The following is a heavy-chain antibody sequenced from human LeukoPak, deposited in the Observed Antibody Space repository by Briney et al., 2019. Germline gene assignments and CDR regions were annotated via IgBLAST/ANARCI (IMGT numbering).Heavy chain of an antibody. Sequence: ASVKVSCKASGYTFTSYYMHSARQAPGQGHEWMGIINPSGGSTSYAQKLQSRVTMTSDTSTSTVYMELSSLRSEDTAVYYCARDIVVVVAATAHPDAFDIWGQGTMVTVSS. J-gene: IGHJ3*02. D-gene: IGHD2-15*01. CDR2: INPSGGST. CDR1: GYTFTSYY. V-gene: IGHV1-46*04. CDR3: ARDIVVVVAATAHPDAFDI.